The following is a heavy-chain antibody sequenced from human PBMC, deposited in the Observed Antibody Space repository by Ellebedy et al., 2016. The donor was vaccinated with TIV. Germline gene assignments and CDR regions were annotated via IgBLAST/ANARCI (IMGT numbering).Heavy chain of an antibody. CDR3: ARRKFLTWGEGYYYYYGMDV. Sequence: SETLSLTCTVSGDSIRTSSHYWGWIRQPPGKGLEWIGSIYYSGSTYYNPSLKSRVTISVDTSKNQFSLKLSSVTAADTAVYYCARRKFLTWGEGYYYYYGMDVWGQGTTVTVSS. J-gene: IGHJ6*02. V-gene: IGHV4-39*01. CDR1: GDSIRTSSHY. D-gene: IGHD7-27*01. CDR2: IYYSGST.